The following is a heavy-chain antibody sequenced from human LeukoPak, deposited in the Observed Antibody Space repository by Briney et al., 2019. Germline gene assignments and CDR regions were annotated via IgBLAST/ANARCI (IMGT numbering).Heavy chain of an antibody. CDR2: IYNSGNT. D-gene: IGHD4-23*01. CDR1: GGSISRYY. CDR3: ARGYGGNSGIGFDY. Sequence: SETLSLTCTGSGGSISRYYWNWIRQPPGRGVEWIGYIYNSGNTNYNPSLMSRVTISVDTSKNQSSLNLRSVTAADTAVYYCARGYGGNSGIGFDYWGQGTLVTVSS. V-gene: IGHV4-4*09. J-gene: IGHJ4*02.